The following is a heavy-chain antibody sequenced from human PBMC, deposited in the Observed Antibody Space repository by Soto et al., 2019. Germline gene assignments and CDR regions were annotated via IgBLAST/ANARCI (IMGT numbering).Heavy chain of an antibody. J-gene: IGHJ6*03. D-gene: IGHD5-12*01. Sequence: GGSLRLSCAASGFTFSSYWMSWVRQAPGKGLEWVANIKQDGSEKYYVDSVKGRFTISRDNAKNSLYLQMNSLRAEDTAVYYCARVLMDSGYDFAFYSYYYTDVWGKGTTVTVSS. CDR1: GFTFSSYW. CDR3: ARVLMDSGYDFAFYSYYYTDV. V-gene: IGHV3-7*01. CDR2: IKQDGSEK.